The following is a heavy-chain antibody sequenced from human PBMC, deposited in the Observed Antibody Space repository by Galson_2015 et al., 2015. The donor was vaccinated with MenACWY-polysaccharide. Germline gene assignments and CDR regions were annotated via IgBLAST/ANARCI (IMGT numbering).Heavy chain of an antibody. CDR3: AKKRNYFAMRFVD. J-gene: IGHJ4*02. V-gene: IGHV3-23*05. CDR2: INRSGGTT. CDR1: GFTFTSFA. D-gene: IGHD2-2*01. Sequence: SLRVSCTASGFTFTSFAMSWVRQAPGKGLEWVSVINRSGGTTYYADSVKGRFTITRDNPKNTLYLQMDTLRAEDTATYYCAKKRNYFAMRFVDCCRGTPVT.